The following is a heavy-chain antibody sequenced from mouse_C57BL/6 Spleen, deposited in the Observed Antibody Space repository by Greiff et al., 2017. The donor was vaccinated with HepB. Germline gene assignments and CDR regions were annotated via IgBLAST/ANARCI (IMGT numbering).Heavy chain of an antibody. CDR2: VNPNNGGT. J-gene: IGHJ1*03. CDR1: GYTFTDYY. D-gene: IGHD1-1*01. Sequence: EVQLQQSGPELVKPGASVKISCKASGYTFTDYYMNWVKQSHGKSLEWIGDVNPNNGGTTYNQKFNGKATLTVDKSSSTAYMELRSLTSEDSAVYFCAKDYYGSSWYFDVWGTRTTVTVSS. V-gene: IGHV1-26*01. CDR3: AKDYYGSSWYFDV.